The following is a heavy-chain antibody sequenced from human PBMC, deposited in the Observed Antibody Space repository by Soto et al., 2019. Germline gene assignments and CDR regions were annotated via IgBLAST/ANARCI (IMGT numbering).Heavy chain of an antibody. CDR1: GYTFTGKY. Sequence: ASVKVSCKASGYTFTGKYLHWVRQAPGQGLEWMGWINPNSGVTNYAEKFQGRVTLTRDTSLSTAYMDLTRLNSDDTAVYYCARDIVPTTGCFDPWGQGTLVTVSS. V-gene: IGHV1-2*02. D-gene: IGHD3-16*02. J-gene: IGHJ5*02. CDR2: INPNSGVT. CDR3: ARDIVPTTGCFDP.